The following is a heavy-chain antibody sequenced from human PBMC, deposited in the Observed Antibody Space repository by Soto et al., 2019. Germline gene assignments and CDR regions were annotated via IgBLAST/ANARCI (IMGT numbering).Heavy chain of an antibody. CDR2: ISGGGDTT. V-gene: IGHV3-23*01. CDR3: AKGRGGSGSLTPRVDF. J-gene: IGHJ4*02. D-gene: IGHD3-10*01. CDR1: GFRFNNDA. Sequence: EVQLLESGGGLVQPGVSLRLSCAASGFRFNNDAMTWVRQAPGKGLEWVSAISGGGDTTSYADSVKGRFTVSRDGSTNTLYLQMSSLRAEDTALYYCAKGRGGSGSLTPRVDFWGQGTLVTVSS.